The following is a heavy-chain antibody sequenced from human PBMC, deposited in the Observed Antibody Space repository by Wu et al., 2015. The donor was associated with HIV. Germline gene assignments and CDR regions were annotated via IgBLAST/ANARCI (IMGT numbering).Heavy chain of an antibody. D-gene: IGHD4/OR15-4a*01. CDR1: GYTFRNYG. CDR3: ARVQFDPDYYTYFDL. Sequence: QVHLVQSGIEIKRPGASVKVSCKASGYTFRNYGINWVRQAPGHGLEWMGWMNPKNGHIQPAQRFQDRITMSADNSAHTAYMELRSLTSDDTAIYFCARVQFDPDYYTYFDLWGQGTLVTVSS. CDR2: MNPKNGHI. J-gene: IGHJ5*01. V-gene: IGHV1-18*01.